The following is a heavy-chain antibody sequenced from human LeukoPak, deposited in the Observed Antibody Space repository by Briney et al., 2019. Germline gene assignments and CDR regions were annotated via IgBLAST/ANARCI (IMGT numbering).Heavy chain of an antibody. Sequence: GGSLRLSCAASGFTVSSNYMSWVRQAPGKGLEWVSVIYSGGSTYYADSVKGRFTISRDNSKNTLYLQMNSLRAEDTAVYYCARDSQWLVPDAFDIWGQGTMVTVSS. CDR3: ARDSQWLVPDAFDI. V-gene: IGHV3-66*01. CDR1: GFTVSSNY. CDR2: IYSGGST. J-gene: IGHJ3*02. D-gene: IGHD6-19*01.